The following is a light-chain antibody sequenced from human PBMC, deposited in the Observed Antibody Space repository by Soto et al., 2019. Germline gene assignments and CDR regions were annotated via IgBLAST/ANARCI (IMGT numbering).Light chain of an antibody. V-gene: IGLV1-47*01. CDR3: ATWDDSLSGVV. CDR1: SSNIGSNY. Sequence: QAVVTQPPSASGTPGQRVTISCSGTSSNIGSNYVYWYQQLPGTAPKLLIYRNNQRPPGVPDRLSGSKSGTSASLAISGLRSEDEADYYCATWDDSLSGVVFGGGTKLTVL. CDR2: RNN. J-gene: IGLJ2*01.